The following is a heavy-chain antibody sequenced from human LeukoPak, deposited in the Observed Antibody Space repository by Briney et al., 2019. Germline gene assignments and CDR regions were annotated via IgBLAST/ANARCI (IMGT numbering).Heavy chain of an antibody. V-gene: IGHV3-7*03. CDR2: INDNGSRK. CDR1: GFTFRSNW. Sequence: PGGSLRLSCAASGFTFRSNWMTWVRQAPGKGLEWVSSINDNGSRKIYVDSVRGRFTISRDNAKSSLSLQMNSLRAEDTAVYYSARDGYLGGINYWGQGTLVTVAS. D-gene: IGHD2-2*03. J-gene: IGHJ4*01. CDR3: ARDGYLGGINY.